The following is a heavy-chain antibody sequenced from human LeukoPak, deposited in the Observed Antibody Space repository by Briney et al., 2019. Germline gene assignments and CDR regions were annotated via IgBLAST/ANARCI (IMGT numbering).Heavy chain of an antibody. Sequence: GASVKVSCKASGYTFTSYGISWVRQAPGQGLERMGWISAYSGNTNYAQNLQGRVTMTTDTSTNTAYMELRSLRSDDTAVFYCARAGYCSSSSCSHYFDYWGQGTLVTVSS. J-gene: IGHJ4*02. CDR1: GYTFTSYG. V-gene: IGHV1-18*01. CDR3: ARAGYCSSSSCSHYFDY. D-gene: IGHD2-2*01. CDR2: ISAYSGNT.